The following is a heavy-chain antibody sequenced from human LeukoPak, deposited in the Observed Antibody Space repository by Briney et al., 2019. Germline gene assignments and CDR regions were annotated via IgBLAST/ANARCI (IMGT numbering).Heavy chain of an antibody. CDR2: ISYDGSNK. D-gene: IGHD1-26*01. Sequence: PGGSRRLSCAASGNYWMHWVRQAPGKGLEWVAVISYDGSNKYYADSVKGRFTISRDNSKNTLYLQMNSLRAEDTAVYYCARVGNYWGQGTLVTVSS. CDR3: ARVGNY. V-gene: IGHV3-30*03. J-gene: IGHJ4*02. CDR1: GNYW.